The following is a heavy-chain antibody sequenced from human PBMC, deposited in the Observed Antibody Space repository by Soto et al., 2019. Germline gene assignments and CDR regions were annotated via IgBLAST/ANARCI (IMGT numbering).Heavy chain of an antibody. Sequence: ETLSPSGDVYGVSFSSYHWSWIRQTPGKGLEWIGEINHLTTTNYNPSLKSRVIISLDTPKNQFSLKLSSVTAADTAVYYCARGYDTALAPIFWGQGILVTVYS. J-gene: IGHJ4*02. CDR3: ARGYDTALAPIF. CDR2: INHLTTT. V-gene: IGHV4-34*01. CDR1: GVSFSSYH. D-gene: IGHD5-18*01.